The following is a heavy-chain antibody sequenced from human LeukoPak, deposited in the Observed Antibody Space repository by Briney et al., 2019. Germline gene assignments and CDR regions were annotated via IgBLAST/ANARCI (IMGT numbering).Heavy chain of an antibody. V-gene: IGHV3-7*01. CDR1: GFTFSRYW. D-gene: IGHD3-10*01. J-gene: IGHJ6*03. CDR2: IKQDGSDK. Sequence: GGSLRLSCAASGFTFSRYWMSWVRQAPGKGLEWVANIKQDGSDKYYVDSVKGRFTISRDNSKNTLYLQMNSLRAEDTAVYYCAKLGKTENHYGSGRFSYYYYMDVWGKGTTVTISS. CDR3: AKLGKTENHYGSGRFSYYYYMDV.